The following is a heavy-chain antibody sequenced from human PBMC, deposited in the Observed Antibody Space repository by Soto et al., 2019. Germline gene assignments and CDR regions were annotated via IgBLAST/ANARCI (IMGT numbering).Heavy chain of an antibody. CDR1: GFTFSSYA. CDR2: ISYDGSNK. V-gene: IGHV3-30-3*01. J-gene: IGHJ3*02. D-gene: IGHD4-17*01. CDR3: ARVTTVVLFDAFDI. Sequence: GSLRLSCAASGFTFSSYAMHWVRQAPGKGLEWVAVISYDGSNKYYADSVKGRFTISRDNSKNTLYLQMNSLRAEDTAVYYCARVTTVVLFDAFDIWGQGTMVTV.